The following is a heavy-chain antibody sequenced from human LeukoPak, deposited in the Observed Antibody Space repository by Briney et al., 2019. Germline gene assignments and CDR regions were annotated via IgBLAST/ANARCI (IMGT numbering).Heavy chain of an antibody. V-gene: IGHV4-61*02. Sequence: SQTLSLTCTVSGGSISSGSYYWSWIRQPAGKGLEWIGRIYTSGSTNYNPSLKSRVTMSVDTSKNQFSLKLSSVTAADTAVYYCARDLTIFGVVHYYYYMDVWGKGTTVTVSS. CDR3: ARDLTIFGVVHYYYYMDV. D-gene: IGHD3-3*01. J-gene: IGHJ6*03. CDR2: IYTSGST. CDR1: GGSISSGSYY.